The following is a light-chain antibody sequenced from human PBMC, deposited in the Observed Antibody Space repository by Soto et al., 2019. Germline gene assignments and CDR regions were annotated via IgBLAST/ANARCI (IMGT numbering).Light chain of an antibody. J-gene: IGKJ5*01. CDR3: QQYGSSPTIT. CDR2: GAS. V-gene: IGKV3-20*01. CDR1: QSVSSNY. Sequence: EIVLTQSPGTLSLSPGERATFSCRASQSVSSNYLAWSQQKPCQAPRLLIYGASSRATGIPDRFSGSGSGTDFTLTISRLEPEDFAVYYCQQYGSSPTITFGQGTRLEIK.